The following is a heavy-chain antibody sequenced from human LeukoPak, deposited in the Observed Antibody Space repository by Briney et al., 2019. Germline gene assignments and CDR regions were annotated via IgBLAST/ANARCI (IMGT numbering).Heavy chain of an antibody. CDR2: INPNSGGT. CDR3: ARDRYYYDSSGYYPDY. D-gene: IGHD3-22*01. J-gene: IGHJ4*02. Sequence: ASVKVSCKTSGYRFITFGINWVRQAPGQGLEWMGWINPNSGGTNYAQKFQGRVTMTRDTSISTAYMELSRLRSDDTAVYYCARDRYYYDSSGYYPDYWGQGTLVTVSS. V-gene: IGHV1-2*02. CDR1: GYRFITFG.